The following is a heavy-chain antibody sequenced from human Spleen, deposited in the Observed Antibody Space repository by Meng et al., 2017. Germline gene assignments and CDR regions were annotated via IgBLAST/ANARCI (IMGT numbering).Heavy chain of an antibody. CDR2: IYYSGST. J-gene: IGHJ4*02. Sequence: QLTESSPGLVKPSETLSPTCTVSGGSVSSGTYYWSWIRQPPGKGLEWIAYIYYSGSTNYNPSLKSRVTISVDTSKNQFSLRLSSVTAADTAVYYCARVQPEYNYALDYWGQGTLVTVSS. CDR1: GGSVSSGTYY. CDR3: ARVQPEYNYALDY. D-gene: IGHD5-18*01. V-gene: IGHV4-61*01.